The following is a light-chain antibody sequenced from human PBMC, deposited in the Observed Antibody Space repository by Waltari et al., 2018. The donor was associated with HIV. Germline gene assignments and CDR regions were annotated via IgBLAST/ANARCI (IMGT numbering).Light chain of an antibody. V-gene: IGLV2-8*01. CDR3: SSYTGSNNRYV. Sequence: QSALTQPPSASGSPGQSVTISCTGTSSDIGSYKYVSWYQHPPDKAPKLMIFEVSKRPSGVPDRFSGSKSGNTAALTVSGLQAEDEADYYCSSYTGSNNRYVFGTGTKVTVL. CDR1: SSDIGSYKY. J-gene: IGLJ1*01. CDR2: EVS.